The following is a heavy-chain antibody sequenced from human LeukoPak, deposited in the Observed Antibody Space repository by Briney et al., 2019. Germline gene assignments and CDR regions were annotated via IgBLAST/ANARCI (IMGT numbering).Heavy chain of an antibody. CDR3: AKGDIVVVPAVPFDY. Sequence: PGGCLRLSCAASGFTFSSYAMSRVRQAPGKGLEWVSAISGSGGSTYYADSVKGRFTISRNNSKNTLYLQMNSLRAEDTAVYYCAKGDIVVVPAVPFDYWGQGTLVTVSS. J-gene: IGHJ4*02. D-gene: IGHD2-2*01. V-gene: IGHV3-23*01. CDR2: ISGSGGST. CDR1: GFTFSSYA.